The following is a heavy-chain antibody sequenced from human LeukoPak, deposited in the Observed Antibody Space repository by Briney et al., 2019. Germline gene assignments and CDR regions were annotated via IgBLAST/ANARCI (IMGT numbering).Heavy chain of an antibody. D-gene: IGHD6-13*01. CDR1: GGTFSSHT. CDR2: IIPIFGTA. CDR3: AIGPGYSSSWYYYYYGMDV. J-gene: IGHJ6*02. Sequence: ASVKVSCKASGGTFSSHTINWVRQAPGQGLEWMGGIIPIFGTANYAQKFQGRVTITADESTSTAYMELSSLRSEDTAVYYCAIGPGYSSSWYYYYYGMDVWGQGTTVTVSS. V-gene: IGHV1-69*13.